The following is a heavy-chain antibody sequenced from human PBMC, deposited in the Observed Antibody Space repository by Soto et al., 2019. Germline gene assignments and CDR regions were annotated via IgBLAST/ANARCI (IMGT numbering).Heavy chain of an antibody. CDR2: IIPIFGTA. D-gene: IGHD3-3*01. J-gene: IGHJ4*02. CDR1: GGTFSSYA. V-gene: IGHV1-69*13. Sequence: ASVKVSCKASGGTFSSYAISWVRQAPGQGLEWMGGIIPIFGTANYAQKFQGRVTITADESTSTAYMELSSLRSEDTAVYYCASGIGYYREFDYWGQGTLVTVSS. CDR3: ASGIGYYREFDY.